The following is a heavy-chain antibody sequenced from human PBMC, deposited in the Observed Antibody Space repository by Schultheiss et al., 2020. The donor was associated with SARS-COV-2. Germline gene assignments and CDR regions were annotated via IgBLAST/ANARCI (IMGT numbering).Heavy chain of an antibody. CDR3: ARSRFGVVNYYFDV. Sequence: SGPTLVKPTQTLTLTCTFSGFALSTSGVGVGWIRQPPGKALEWLALIYWDDDKRYSPSLKSRLTITKDTSKNQVVLTMTNMDRMDTATYYWARSRFGVVNYYFDVWGQGTLVTVSS. V-gene: IGHV2-5*02. CDR1: GFALSTSGVG. CDR2: IYWDDDK. J-gene: IGHJ4*02. D-gene: IGHD3-3*01.